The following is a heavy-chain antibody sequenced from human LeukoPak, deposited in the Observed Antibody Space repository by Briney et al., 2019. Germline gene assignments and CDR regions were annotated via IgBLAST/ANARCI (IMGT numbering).Heavy chain of an antibody. CDR3: ARRPHCMGGNCPPV. Sequence: SETLSLTCTVSGDSISSSYYYWVWIRQPPGKGLEWIGSIYYGGRTYYNPALNSPVTISLDTSKNQISLNLNSVTATDTAVYYCARRPHCMGGNCPPVWGQGTTVTVSS. CDR1: GDSISSSYYY. J-gene: IGHJ6*02. D-gene: IGHD2-15*01. CDR2: IYYGGRT. V-gene: IGHV4-39*01.